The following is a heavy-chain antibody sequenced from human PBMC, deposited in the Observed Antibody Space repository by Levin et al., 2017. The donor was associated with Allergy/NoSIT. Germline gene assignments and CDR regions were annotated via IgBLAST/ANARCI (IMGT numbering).Heavy chain of an antibody. CDR2: ISYDGSQK. V-gene: IGHV3-30*03. D-gene: IGHD1-7*01. CDR3: ATTWNSKSETCYKRLDD. Sequence: GGSLRLSCVASGFTFSSYGMYWFRQAPGKGLEWVATISYDGSQKYHADSAEGRFTISRDTSQTPLYLQMDRLRTEDTAMYFCATTWNSKSETCYKRLDDWGKGSLVIVSS. J-gene: IGHJ4*01. CDR1: GFTFSSYG.